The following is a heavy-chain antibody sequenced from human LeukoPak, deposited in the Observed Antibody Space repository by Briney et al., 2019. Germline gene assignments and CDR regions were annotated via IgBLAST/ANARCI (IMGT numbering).Heavy chain of an antibody. J-gene: IGHJ5*02. CDR1: GGSTSSYY. Sequence: MPSETLSLTCTVSGGSTSSYYWSWIRQSAGKGLEWIGRIYVSGSTTYNPSLNSRVTMSLDTSKNQFSLKLRSVPAADTAVYYCARDSGTTGEVKFYPWGQGTLVTVSS. V-gene: IGHV4-4*07. CDR2: IYVSGST. CDR3: ARDSGTTGEVKFYP. D-gene: IGHD3-10*01.